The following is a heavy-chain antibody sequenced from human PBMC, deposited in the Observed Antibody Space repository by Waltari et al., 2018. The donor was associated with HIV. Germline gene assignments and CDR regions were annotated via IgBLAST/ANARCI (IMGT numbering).Heavy chain of an antibody. V-gene: IGHV3-30*18. CDR2: ISYDGSNK. D-gene: IGHD1-1*01. J-gene: IGHJ4*02. CDR3: AKGWTPRYFDY. Sequence: QVQLVESGGGVVQPGRSLRLSCAASGVTFSSYGMRWVRQAPGKGREWVAVISYDGSNKYYADSVKGRFTISRDNSKNTLYLQMNSLRAEDTAVYYCAKGWTPRYFDYWGQGTLVTVSS. CDR1: GVTFSSYG.